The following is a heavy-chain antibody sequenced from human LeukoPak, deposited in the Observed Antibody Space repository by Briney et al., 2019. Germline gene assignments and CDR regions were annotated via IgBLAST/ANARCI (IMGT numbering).Heavy chain of an antibody. Sequence: GGSLRLSCAASGFTFSSYWMSWVRQAPGKGPEFVANIKEDGSERSYADSVKGRFTISRDNSKNTLYLQMNSLRAEDTAVYYCAKELLRWYKLFDYWGQGTLVTVSS. CDR1: GFTFSSYW. J-gene: IGHJ4*02. CDR3: AKELLRWYKLFDY. V-gene: IGHV3-7*01. CDR2: IKEDGSER. D-gene: IGHD4-23*01.